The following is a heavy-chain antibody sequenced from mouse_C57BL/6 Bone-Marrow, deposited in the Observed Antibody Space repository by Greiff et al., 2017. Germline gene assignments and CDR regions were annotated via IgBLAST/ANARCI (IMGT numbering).Heavy chain of an antibody. D-gene: IGHD1-1*01. V-gene: IGHV1-55*01. CDR1: GYTFTSYW. CDR2: IYPGSGST. Sequence: QVQLQQPGAELVKPGASVKMSCKASGYTFTSYWITWVKQRPGQGLEWIGDIYPGSGSTNYNEKFKSKATLTVDTSSSTAYMQLSSLTSEDSAVYYCARRHYGSSYYAYWGQGTLVTVSA. J-gene: IGHJ3*01. CDR3: ARRHYGSSYYAY.